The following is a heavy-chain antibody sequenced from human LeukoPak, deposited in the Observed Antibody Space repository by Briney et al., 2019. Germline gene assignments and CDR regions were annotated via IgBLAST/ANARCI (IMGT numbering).Heavy chain of an antibody. D-gene: IGHD2-21*01. V-gene: IGHV4-61*01. CDR3: ARVYIPLPAFDP. J-gene: IGHJ5*02. CDR2: IYYGGST. Sequence: KPSETLSLTCTVSGASVSGGSYYWAWIPQPPGKGLEWLGYIYYGGSTTYSSSLKSRVTISVDTSKNQVSLKLDSVTAADTAMYYCARVYIPLPAFDPWGQGTLVTVSS. CDR1: GASVSGGSYY.